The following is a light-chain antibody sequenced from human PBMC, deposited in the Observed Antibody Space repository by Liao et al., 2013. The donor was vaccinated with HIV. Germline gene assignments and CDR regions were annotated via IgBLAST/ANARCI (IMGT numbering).Light chain of an antibody. CDR1: KLGDKY. V-gene: IGLV3-1*01. J-gene: IGLJ2*01. CDR3: QAWDSSTAV. Sequence: SYELTQPPSVSVSPGQTASITCSGDKLGDKYACWYQQKPGQSPVLVIYQDSKRPSGIPERFSGSNSGNTATLTISGTQAMDEADYYCQAWDSSTAVFGEGQADR. CDR2: QDS.